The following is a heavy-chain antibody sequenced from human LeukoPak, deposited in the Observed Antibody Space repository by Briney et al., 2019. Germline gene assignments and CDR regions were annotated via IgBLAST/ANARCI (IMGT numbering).Heavy chain of an antibody. V-gene: IGHV1-2*02. CDR1: GYTFTSYD. D-gene: IGHD2-21*01. CDR3: AVAPGDY. Sequence: ASVKVSCKASGYTFTSYDINWVRQAPGQGLEWMGWINPNSDYTFYAQKFQGRVTLTRDTSISTVYMELTTLPSDDTALYYCAVAPGDYWGQGTLVSVSA. CDR2: INPNSDYT. J-gene: IGHJ4*02.